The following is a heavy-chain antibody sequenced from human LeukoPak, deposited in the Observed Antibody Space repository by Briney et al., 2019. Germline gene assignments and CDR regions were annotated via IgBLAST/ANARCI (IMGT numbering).Heavy chain of an antibody. CDR3: ARARGDHYSFDY. J-gene: IGHJ4*02. CDR2: IDPSDSYT. D-gene: IGHD3-10*01. V-gene: IGHV5-10-1*01. CDR1: GYTFTTYW. Sequence: GESLKISCKGSGYTFTTYWIGWVRQMPGKGLEWMGRIDPSDSYTNYSPSLQGHVTISADKSISAAYLQWSNLKASDTAMYYCARARGDHYSFDYWGQGTLVTVSS.